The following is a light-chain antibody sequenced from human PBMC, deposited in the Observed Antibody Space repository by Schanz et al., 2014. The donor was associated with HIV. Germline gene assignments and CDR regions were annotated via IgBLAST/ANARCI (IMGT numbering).Light chain of an antibody. Sequence: QSALTQPRSVSGSPGQSVTISCTGASSDVTVYNYVSWYQQYPGKAPKLLVYDASKRPSGVPDRFSGSKSGNTASLTISALQAEDEADYFCCSYAGTYTRYVFGTGTKLTVL. J-gene: IGLJ1*01. CDR1: SSDVTVYNY. CDR2: DAS. CDR3: CSYAGTYTRYV. V-gene: IGLV2-11*01.